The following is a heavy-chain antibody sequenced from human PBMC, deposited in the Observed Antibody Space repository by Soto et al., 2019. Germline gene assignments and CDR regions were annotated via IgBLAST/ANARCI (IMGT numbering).Heavy chain of an antibody. CDR3: ARDIVVVPAARAPDY. CDR1: GYTFTSYY. Sequence: ASVKVSCKASGYTFTSYYMHWVRQAPGQGLEWMGIINPSGGSTSYAQKFQGRVTMTRDTSTSTVYMELSSLRSEDTAVYYCARDIVVVPAARAPDYWGQGTLVTVSS. J-gene: IGHJ4*02. D-gene: IGHD2-2*01. V-gene: IGHV1-46*01. CDR2: INPSGGST.